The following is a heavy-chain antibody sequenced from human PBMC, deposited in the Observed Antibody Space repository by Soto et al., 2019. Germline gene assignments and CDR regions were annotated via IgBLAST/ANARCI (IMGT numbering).Heavy chain of an antibody. V-gene: IGHV3-23*01. CDR2: SSDRRTGNT. D-gene: IGHD6-19*01. CDR1: GFTFSSYT. J-gene: IGHJ4*02. CDR3: TTWLAAHFDY. Sequence: GGSLRLSSAASGFTFSSYTLNWVRRAPGKGLEWVATSSDRRTGNTHYSDCVRGRFTRSRDYSRNIVWLQRDSLRAYDTALYYCTTWLAAHFDYWGRGTQVTVAP.